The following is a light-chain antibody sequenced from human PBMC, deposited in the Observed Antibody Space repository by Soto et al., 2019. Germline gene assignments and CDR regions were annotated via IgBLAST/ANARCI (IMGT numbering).Light chain of an antibody. CDR2: AAS. CDR3: QQRDSRPWT. V-gene: IGKV1-39*01. CDR1: QRISGF. J-gene: IGKJ1*01. Sequence: DIQMTQSPSSLSASVGDRVTITCRASQRISGFLNWDQQKPGKAPKVLIYAASSLHGGVASRFTGSGSGTDFTLTISSLQPDDFATYYCQQRDSRPWTFGHGTKVEIK.